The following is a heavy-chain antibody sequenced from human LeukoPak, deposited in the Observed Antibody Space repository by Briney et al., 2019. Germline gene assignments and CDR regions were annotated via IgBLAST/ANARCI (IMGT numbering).Heavy chain of an antibody. J-gene: IGHJ4*02. CDR1: GYTFTGFY. Sequence: GGSVKVSCKASGYTFTGFYMHWVRQAPGQGLEWMGRINPNSGGTNYAQKFQGRVTMTRDTSISTAYMELSRLRSDDTAVYYCAREFDCSSTSCYAFDYWGQGTLVTVSS. V-gene: IGHV1-2*06. CDR3: AREFDCSSTSCYAFDY. D-gene: IGHD2-2*01. CDR2: INPNSGGT.